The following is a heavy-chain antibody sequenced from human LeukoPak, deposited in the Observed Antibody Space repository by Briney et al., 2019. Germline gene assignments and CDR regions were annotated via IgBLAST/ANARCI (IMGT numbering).Heavy chain of an antibody. D-gene: IGHD3-9*01. J-gene: IGHJ4*02. CDR2: INPNSGGT. V-gene: IGHV1-2*02. Sequence: ASVKVPCKASGYTFTGYYMHWVRQAPGQGLEWMGWINPNSGGTNYAQKFQGRVTMTRDTSISTAYMELSRLRSDDTAVYYCARLDDDILTGYLTGSLTYDYWGQGTLVTVSS. CDR1: GYTFTGYY. CDR3: ARLDDDILTGYLTGSLTYDY.